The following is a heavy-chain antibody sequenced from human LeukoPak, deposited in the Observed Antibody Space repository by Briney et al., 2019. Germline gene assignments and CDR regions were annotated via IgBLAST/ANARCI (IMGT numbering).Heavy chain of an antibody. D-gene: IGHD3-16*01. V-gene: IGHV3-30*03. J-gene: IGHJ6*02. CDR1: GFTFSSYG. CDR2: ISYDGSNK. CDR3: ARVINYYYYGMDV. Sequence: TGRSLRLSCAASGFTFSSYGMHWVRQAPGKGLEWVAVISYDGSNKYYADSVKGRFTISRDNSKNTLYLQMNSLRAEDTAVYYCARVINYYYYGMDVWGQGTTVTVSS.